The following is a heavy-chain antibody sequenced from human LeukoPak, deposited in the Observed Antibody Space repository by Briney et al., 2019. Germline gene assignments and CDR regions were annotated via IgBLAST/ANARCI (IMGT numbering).Heavy chain of an antibody. V-gene: IGHV4-34*01. CDR1: GGSLSGYY. Sequence: SETLSLTCAVYGGSLSGYYWSWIRQPPGKGLEWIGEINHSGSTNYNPSLKSRVTISVDTSKNQFSLKLSSVTAADTAVYYCARVGVYQLLYRYYYYYGMDVWGKGTTVTVSS. CDR2: INHSGST. D-gene: IGHD2-2*02. CDR3: ARVGVYQLLYRYYYYYGMDV. J-gene: IGHJ6*04.